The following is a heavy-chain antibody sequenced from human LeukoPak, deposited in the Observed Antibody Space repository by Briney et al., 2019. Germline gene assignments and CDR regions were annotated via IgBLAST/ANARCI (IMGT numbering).Heavy chain of an antibody. Sequence: SETLSLTCAVYGGSFSDYYRSWIRQPPGKGLEWIGEINHSGSTNYNPSLKSRVTISVDTSKNQFSLKLSSVTAADTAVYYCAGSIAARLDYWGQGTLVTVSS. V-gene: IGHV4-34*01. CDR1: GGSFSDYY. CDR3: AGSIAARLDY. CDR2: INHSGST. D-gene: IGHD6-6*01. J-gene: IGHJ4*02.